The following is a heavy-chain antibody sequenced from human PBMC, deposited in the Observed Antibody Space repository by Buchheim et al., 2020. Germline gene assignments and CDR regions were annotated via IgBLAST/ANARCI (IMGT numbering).Heavy chain of an antibody. D-gene: IGHD6-13*01. V-gene: IGHV4-4*02. CDR1: GASISSRNW. Sequence: QVQLQESGPGLVKPSGTLSLTCSVSGASISSRNWWTWVRQSPRKGLEWIGEIYQSGTTNYNPSLKSRVTISMDKSKNQFSLKVNSVTAADTAVFYCAKTGAQGYLEYWGQG. J-gene: IGHJ4*02. CDR2: IYQSGTT. CDR3: AKTGAQGYLEY.